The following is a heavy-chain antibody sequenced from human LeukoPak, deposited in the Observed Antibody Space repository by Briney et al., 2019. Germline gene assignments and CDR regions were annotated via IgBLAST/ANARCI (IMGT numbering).Heavy chain of an antibody. CDR1: GFTFSSYA. Sequence: PGGSLRLSCAASGFTFSSYAMSWVRQAPGKGLEWVSAISGSGGSTYYADSVKGRFTISRDNSKNTLYLQMNSLRAEDTAVYYCAIRTHIVVVPAANRSFDYWGQGTLVTVSS. J-gene: IGHJ4*02. V-gene: IGHV3-23*01. D-gene: IGHD2-2*01. CDR3: AIRTHIVVVPAANRSFDY. CDR2: ISGSGGST.